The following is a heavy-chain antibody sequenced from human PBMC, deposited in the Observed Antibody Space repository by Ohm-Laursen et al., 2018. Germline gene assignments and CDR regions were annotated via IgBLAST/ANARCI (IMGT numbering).Heavy chain of an antibody. CDR2: INLSGGST. CDR1: GHTFTSYY. CDR3: ARPLQPYYYYGMDV. J-gene: IGHJ6*02. D-gene: IGHD1-1*01. V-gene: IGHV1-46*01. Sequence: GPSVTASCKASGHTFTSYYMHWVRQAPGQGLEWMGIINLSGGSTSYAQKFQGRVTMTRDTSTSTVYMELSSLRSEDTAVCYCARPLQPYYYYGMDVWGQGTTVTVSS.